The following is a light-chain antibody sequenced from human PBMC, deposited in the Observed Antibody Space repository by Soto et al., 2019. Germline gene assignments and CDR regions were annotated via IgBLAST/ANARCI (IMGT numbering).Light chain of an antibody. J-gene: IGKJ2*01. V-gene: IGKV3-20*01. CDR2: GAS. CDR1: QSVSSSY. CDR3: QQYGSSPYT. Sequence: EIVLTQSPGTLSLSPGERATLSCRASQSVSSSYLAWYQQKPGQAPRLLIYGASSRATGISDRFSGSGSGTDFTITISRLEPEDFAVYYWQQYGSSPYTFGQGTKLEIK.